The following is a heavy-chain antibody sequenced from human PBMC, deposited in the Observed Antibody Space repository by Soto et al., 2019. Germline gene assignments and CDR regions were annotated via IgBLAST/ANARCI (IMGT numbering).Heavy chain of an antibody. CDR2: IYWNDDK. V-gene: IGHV2-5*01. CDR3: AHRPKWGMEGLGV. D-gene: IGHD1-26*01. CDR1: GFSLTSSPKG. Sequence: QITLKESGPTLVEPTEALALTCSFSGFSLTSSPKGVAWFRQPLGKALEWLVVIYWNDDKRYSPSLKSRLTITKDTSKNQVVLTMTNMDPVDTATYYCAHRPKWGMEGLGVWGQGTTVTVSS. J-gene: IGHJ6*02.